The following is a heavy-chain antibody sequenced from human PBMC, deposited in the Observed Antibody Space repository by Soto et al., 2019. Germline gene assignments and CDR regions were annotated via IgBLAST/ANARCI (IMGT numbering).Heavy chain of an antibody. CDR1: GGSISSGGYY. Sequence: QVQLQESGPGLVKPSQTLSLTCTVSGGSISSGGYYWSWIRQHPGKGLEWIGYIYYSGSTYYNPSLKSRVTISVDTSKNQFSLKLSSVTAADTAVYYCARARSNDYVWGSTTVYYGMDVWGQGTTVTVSS. CDR3: ARARSNDYVWGSTTVYYGMDV. D-gene: IGHD3-16*01. V-gene: IGHV4-31*03. CDR2: IYYSGST. J-gene: IGHJ6*02.